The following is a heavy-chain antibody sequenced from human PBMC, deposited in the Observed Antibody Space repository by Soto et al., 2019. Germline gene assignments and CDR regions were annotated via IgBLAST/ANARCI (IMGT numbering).Heavy chain of an antibody. D-gene: IGHD1-26*01. CDR3: ASSEWEPHYYGMDV. CDR2: ISYDGSNK. V-gene: IGHV3-30-3*01. Sequence: QVQLVESGGGVVQPGRSLRLSCAASGFTFSSYAMHWVRQAPGKGLEWVAVISYDGSNKYYADSVKGRFTISRDNSKNTLYLQMNSLRAEDTAVYYCASSEWEPHYYGMDVWGQGTTVTVSS. CDR1: GFTFSSYA. J-gene: IGHJ6*02.